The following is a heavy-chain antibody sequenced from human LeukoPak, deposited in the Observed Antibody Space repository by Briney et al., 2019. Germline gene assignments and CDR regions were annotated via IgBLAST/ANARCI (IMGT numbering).Heavy chain of an antibody. V-gene: IGHV4-4*07. D-gene: IGHD3-22*01. J-gene: IGHJ4*02. Sequence: PSETLSLTCTVSGDSISSYYWSWIRQPAGKGLEWMGRIYTSGSTNYNPSLKSRVTMSVDPSKNQISLKLSSVTAADTAVYYCARDQYYYDSSGYYYYFDYWGQGTLVTVSS. CDR1: GDSISSYY. CDR3: ARDQYYYDSSGYYYYFDY. CDR2: IYTSGST.